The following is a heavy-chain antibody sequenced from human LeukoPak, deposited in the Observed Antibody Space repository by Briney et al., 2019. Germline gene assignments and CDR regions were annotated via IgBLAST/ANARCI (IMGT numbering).Heavy chain of an antibody. J-gene: IGHJ4*02. CDR1: GYTFTGYY. V-gene: IGHV1-2*02. CDR3: ARGLEHSGYDSGY. Sequence: GASVKVSCKASGYTFTGYYMHWVRQAPGQGLEWMGWINPNSGGTNYAQKFQGRVTMTRDTSISTAYMELSRLRSDDTAVYYCARGLEHSGYDSGYWGQGTLVTVSS. CDR2: INPNSGGT. D-gene: IGHD5-12*01.